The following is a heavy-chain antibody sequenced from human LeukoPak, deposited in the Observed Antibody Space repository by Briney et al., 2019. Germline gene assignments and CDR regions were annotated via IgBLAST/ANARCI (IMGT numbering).Heavy chain of an antibody. D-gene: IGHD6-6*01. V-gene: IGHV3-73*01. CDR1: GFTFSSYA. CDR2: IRSEANNYAT. J-gene: IGHJ4*02. Sequence: GGSLRLSCAASGFTFSSYAMSWVRQASGEGLEWVGRIRSEANNYATAYAGSLKGRFTVSRDDSKNTAYLQMNSLKTEDSAVYFCARDSSSEGPLDYWGQGTLVAVSS. CDR3: ARDSSSEGPLDY.